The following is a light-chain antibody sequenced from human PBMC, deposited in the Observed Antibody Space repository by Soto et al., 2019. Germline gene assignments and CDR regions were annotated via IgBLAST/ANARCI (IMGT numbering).Light chain of an antibody. V-gene: IGLV2-14*01. CDR2: DVS. CDR1: SSDVGDYNS. CDR3: SSSTSSSTLGVV. J-gene: IGLJ2*01. Sequence: QSALTQPASVSGSPGQSITISCTGTSSDVGDYNSVSWYQQHPSKAPKLLIYDVSYRPSGVSNRFSGSKSGHTASLTISGLQAEDEADYYCSSSTSSSTLGVVFGGGTKLTVL.